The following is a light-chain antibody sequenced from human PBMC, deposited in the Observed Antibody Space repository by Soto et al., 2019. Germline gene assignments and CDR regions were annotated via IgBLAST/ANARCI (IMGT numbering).Light chain of an antibody. CDR1: SSDVGGYNY. CDR3: SSYTSSSTPYV. CDR2: EVS. Sequence: QSALTQPASVSGSPGQSLPISCTGTSSDVGGYNYVSWYQQHPGKAPKLMIYEVSNRPSGVSHRFSGSKSGNTASLTISGLQAEDEADYYCSSYTSSSTPYVFGTGTKVTVL. J-gene: IGLJ1*01. V-gene: IGLV2-14*01.